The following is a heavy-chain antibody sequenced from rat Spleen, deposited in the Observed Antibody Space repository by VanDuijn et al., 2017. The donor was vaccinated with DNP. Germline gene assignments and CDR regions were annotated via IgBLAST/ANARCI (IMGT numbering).Heavy chain of an antibody. CDR1: GFTFSNYD. J-gene: IGHJ2*01. CDR3: ASHTRAKGAMDA. CDR2: ISYDGSST. Sequence: EVQLVESGGDLVQPGRSLKLSCVASGFTFSNYDMAWVRQAPTKGLEWVAAISYDGSSTYYRDSVKGRFTISRDNAKSTLYLQMNSLRSEDTATYYCASHTRAKGAMDAWGQGVLVTVSS. V-gene: IGHV5-7*01. D-gene: IGHD1-4*01.